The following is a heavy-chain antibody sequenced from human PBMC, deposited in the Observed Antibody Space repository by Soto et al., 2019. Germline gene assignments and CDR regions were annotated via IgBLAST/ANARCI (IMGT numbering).Heavy chain of an antibody. Sequence: QVQLVQSGAEVKKPGASVKVSCKASGYTFTGYYMHWVRQAPGQGLEWMGWINPNSGGTNYAQKFQGGVTMTRDTSISTAYMELSRLRSDDTAVYYCARDQIAAQGKYYYYYGMDVWGQGTTVTVSS. CDR2: INPNSGGT. V-gene: IGHV1-2*02. CDR3: ARDQIAAQGKYYYYYGMDV. D-gene: IGHD6-13*01. J-gene: IGHJ6*02. CDR1: GYTFTGYY.